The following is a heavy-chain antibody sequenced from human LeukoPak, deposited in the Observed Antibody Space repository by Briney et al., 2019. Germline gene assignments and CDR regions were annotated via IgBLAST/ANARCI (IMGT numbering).Heavy chain of an antibody. CDR1: GFPLSTYW. D-gene: IGHD3-10*01. CDR3: ATGGIDSRYYFDN. Sequence: GGSLRLSCAASGFPLSTYWMHWVRQAPGKGLVWVSRINPDGRSTTYADSVKGRFTISRDNAKNTLYLQMNSLRVEDTAVYYCATGGIDSRYYFDNWGQGTLVTVSS. J-gene: IGHJ4*02. V-gene: IGHV3-74*03. CDR2: INPDGRST.